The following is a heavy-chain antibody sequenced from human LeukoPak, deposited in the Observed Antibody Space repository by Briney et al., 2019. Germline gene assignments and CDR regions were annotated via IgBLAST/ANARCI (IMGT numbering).Heavy chain of an antibody. V-gene: IGHV4-34*01. J-gene: IGHJ5*02. D-gene: IGHD6-13*01. CDR2: INHSGST. Sequence: SETLSLTCAVYGGSFSGYYWSWIRQPPGKGLEWIGEINHSGSTNYNPSLKSRVTISVDTSKNQFSLKLSSVTAADTAVYYCARRRYSSSWYEAWKSRFDPWGQGTLVTVSS. CDR1: GGSFSGYY. CDR3: ARRRYSSSWYEAWKSRFDP.